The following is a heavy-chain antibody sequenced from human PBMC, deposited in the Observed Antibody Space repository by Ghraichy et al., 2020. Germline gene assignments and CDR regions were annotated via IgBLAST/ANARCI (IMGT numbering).Heavy chain of an antibody. J-gene: IGHJ3*02. CDR1: GFTFNTYA. CDR2: ISAGGGST. V-gene: IGHV3-23*01. CDR3: AKGPREPSTFWGAFDI. Sequence: GGSLRLSCAASGFTFNTYAMSWVRQAPGKGLEWVSGISAGGGSTYYADSVRGRFTISKDNSNNTLYLQMNSLSAEDTAVYFCAKGPREPSTFWGAFDIWGRGTMITVSS. D-gene: IGHD3-16*01.